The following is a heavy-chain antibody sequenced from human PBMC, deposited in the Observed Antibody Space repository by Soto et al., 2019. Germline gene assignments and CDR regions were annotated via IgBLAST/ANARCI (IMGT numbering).Heavy chain of an antibody. J-gene: IGHJ6*03. CDR3: ARDGGGYCSGGSCYSLEGNYYMDV. CDR1: GFTFSSYD. Sequence: GGSLRLSCAASGFTFSSYDMHWVRQATGKGLEWVSAIGTAGDTYYPGSVKGRFTISRENAKNSLYLQMNSLRAGDTAVYYCARDGGGYCSGGSCYSLEGNYYMDVWGKGTTVTVSS. V-gene: IGHV3-13*01. CDR2: IGTAGDT. D-gene: IGHD2-15*01.